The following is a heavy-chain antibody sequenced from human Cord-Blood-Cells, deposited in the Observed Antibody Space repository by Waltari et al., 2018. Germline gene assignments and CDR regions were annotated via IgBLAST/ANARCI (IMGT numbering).Heavy chain of an antibody. CDR2: IRYDGSNK. CDR3: RSSSASFDY. Sequence: QVQLVESGGGVVQPGGSLSLSSAAAGFTFRSDGMHWVRQAPGKGLEWVAFIRYDGSNKYYADSVKGRFTISRDNSKNTLYLQMNSLRAEDTAVYYCRSSSASFDYWGQGTLVTVSS. CDR1: GFTFRSDG. V-gene: IGHV3-30*02. D-gene: IGHD6-6*01. J-gene: IGHJ4*02.